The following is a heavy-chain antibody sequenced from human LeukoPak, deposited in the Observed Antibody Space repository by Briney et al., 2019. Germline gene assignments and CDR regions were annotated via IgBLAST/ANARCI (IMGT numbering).Heavy chain of an antibody. CDR3: AKDDQLLGYCSSTSCPRREAYMDV. J-gene: IGHJ6*03. CDR2: IWYDGSNK. CDR1: GFTFSSYG. D-gene: IGHD2-2*01. V-gene: IGHV3-30*02. Sequence: GGSLRLSCAASGFTFSSYGMHWVRQAPGKGLEWVAVIWYDGSNKYYADSVKGRFTISRDNSKNTLYLQMNSLRAEDTAVYYCAKDDQLLGYCSSTSCPRREAYMDVWGKGTTVTVSS.